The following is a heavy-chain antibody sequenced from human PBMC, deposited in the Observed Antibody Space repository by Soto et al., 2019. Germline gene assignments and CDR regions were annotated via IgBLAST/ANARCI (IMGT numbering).Heavy chain of an antibody. V-gene: IGHV3-53*02. CDR2: IYSGGST. D-gene: IGHD5-12*01. J-gene: IGHJ4*02. CDR3: ARDMATKRGYFDY. CDR1: GFTVSSNY. Sequence: EVQLVETGGGLIQPGGSLRLSCAASGFTVSSNYMSWVRQAPGKGLEWVSVIYSGGSTYYADSVKGRFTISRDNSKNTLYLQMNSLRAEDTAVYYCARDMATKRGYFDYWGQGTLVTVCS.